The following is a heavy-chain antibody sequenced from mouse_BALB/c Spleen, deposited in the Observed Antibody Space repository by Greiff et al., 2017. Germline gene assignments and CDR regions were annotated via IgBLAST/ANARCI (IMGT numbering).Heavy chain of an antibody. Sequence: EVQLVESGGGLVKPGGSLKLSCAASGFTFSDYYMYWVRQTPEKRLEWVATISDGGSYTYYPDSVKGRFTISRDNAKNNLYLQMSSLKSEDTAMYYCADSYYGNYWFAYWGQGTLVTVSA. V-gene: IGHV5-4*02. CDR3: ADSYYGNYWFAY. CDR1: GFTFSDYY. D-gene: IGHD2-10*01. CDR2: ISDGGSYT. J-gene: IGHJ3*01.